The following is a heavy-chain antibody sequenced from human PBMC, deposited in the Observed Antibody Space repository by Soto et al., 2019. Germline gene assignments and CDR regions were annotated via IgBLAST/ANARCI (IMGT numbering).Heavy chain of an antibody. CDR2: IYYSGST. D-gene: IGHD6-19*01. CDR3: ARMAEWLGPPFFDP. J-gene: IGHJ5*02. V-gene: IGHV4-31*03. CDR1: GGSISSGGYY. Sequence: QVQLRESGPGLVKPSQTLSLTCTVSGGSISSGGYYWSWIRQHPGKGLEWIGYIYYSGSTYYNPSLKSRVTISVDTSKNQFSLKLSSVTAADTAVYYCARMAEWLGPPFFDPWGQGTLVTVSS.